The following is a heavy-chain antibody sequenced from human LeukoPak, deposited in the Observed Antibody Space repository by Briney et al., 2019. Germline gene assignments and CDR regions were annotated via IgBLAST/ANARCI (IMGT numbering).Heavy chain of an antibody. J-gene: IGHJ4*02. V-gene: IGHV3-23*01. Sequence: GRSLRLSCAASGFTFSSYAMHWVRQAPGKGLEWVSGISGSGGSTYYADSVKGRFTISRDNSKNTLYLQMNSLRAEDTAVYYCAKEVRGVIPFDYWGQGTLVTVSS. CDR3: AKEVRGVIPFDY. CDR2: ISGSGGST. D-gene: IGHD3-10*01. CDR1: GFTFSSYA.